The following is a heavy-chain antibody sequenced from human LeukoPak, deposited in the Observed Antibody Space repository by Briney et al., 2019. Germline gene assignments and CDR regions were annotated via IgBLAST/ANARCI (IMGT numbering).Heavy chain of an antibody. CDR1: GFTFRSYW. CDR2: IKQDGSEK. CDR3: ARRYFDWFLGAGGSLDI. D-gene: IGHD3-9*01. J-gene: IGHJ3*02. V-gene: IGHV3-7*01. Sequence: GGSPRLSCAGSGFTFRSYWMHWVRQAPGKGLEWVANIKQDGSEKYYVDSVKGRFTISRDYANDSVYLQMNSLRAEDTAVYYCARRYFDWFLGAGGSLDIWGQGTMVTVSS.